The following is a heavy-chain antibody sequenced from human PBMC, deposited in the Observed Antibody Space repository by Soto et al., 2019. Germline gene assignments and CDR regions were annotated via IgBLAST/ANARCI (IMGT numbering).Heavy chain of an antibody. V-gene: IGHV1-3*01. CDR1: GYTFTNYA. D-gene: IGHD2-2*01. CDR2: INAGNGNI. J-gene: IGHJ1*01. CDR3: AREYCTTTSCYSYFQH. Sequence: GASVKVSCKASGYTFTNYAMHWVRQAPGQRLEWMGWINAGNGNIKYSEKFQDRVTITTDTSANTAYMDLSSLRSEDTAVYYCAREYCTTTSCYSYFQHWGQGTLVTVSS.